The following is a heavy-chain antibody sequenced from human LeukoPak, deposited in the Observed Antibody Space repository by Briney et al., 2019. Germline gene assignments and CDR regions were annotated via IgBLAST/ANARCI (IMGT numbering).Heavy chain of an antibody. J-gene: IGHJ4*02. CDR2: IYYSGST. D-gene: IGHD3-10*01. Sequence: SETLSLTCTVSGGSINNYYWSWIRQSPGKGLEWIGYIYYSGSTNYNPSLKSRVTISVDTSKNQFSLKLSSVTAADTAVYYCARGGELLWFGELLPDFDYWGQGTLVTVSS. CDR3: ARGGELLWFGELLPDFDY. CDR1: GGSINNYY. V-gene: IGHV4-59*01.